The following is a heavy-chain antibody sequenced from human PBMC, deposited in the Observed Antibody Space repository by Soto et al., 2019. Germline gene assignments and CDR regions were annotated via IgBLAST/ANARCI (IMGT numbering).Heavy chain of an antibody. Sequence: EVQLVESGGGLVQPGGSLRLSCAASGFTFDNYEMNWVRQAPGKGLEWVSYISSASSTKYYANSVKGRFTISRDNAKNSLSLQMNSLRAEDTAVYYCARLYTMMTDFDYWGQGTLVTVSS. CDR2: ISSASSTK. CDR3: ARLYTMMTDFDY. J-gene: IGHJ4*02. V-gene: IGHV3-48*03. D-gene: IGHD2-2*02. CDR1: GFTFDNYE.